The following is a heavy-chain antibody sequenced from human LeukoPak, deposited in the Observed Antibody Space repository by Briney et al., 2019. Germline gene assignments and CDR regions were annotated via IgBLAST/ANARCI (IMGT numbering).Heavy chain of an antibody. V-gene: IGHV1-2*02. CDR3: ARVKGPGSPLFDY. J-gene: IGHJ4*02. CDR1: GYTFTSYD. CDR2: INPNSGGT. Sequence: ASVKVSCKASGYTFTSYDINWVRQAPGQGLEWMGWINPNSGGTNYAQKFQGRVTMTRDTSISTAYMELTRLRSDDTAVYYCARVKGPGSPLFDYWGQGTLVTVSS. D-gene: IGHD3-10*01.